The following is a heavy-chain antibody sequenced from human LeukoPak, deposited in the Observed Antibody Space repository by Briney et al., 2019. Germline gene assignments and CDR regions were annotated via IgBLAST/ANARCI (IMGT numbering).Heavy chain of an antibody. J-gene: IGHJ4*02. CDR1: GFTFSSYG. D-gene: IGHD1-1*01. CDR3: AKGTSWENNFDY. Sequence: GGSLRLSCAASGFTFSSYGMHWVRQAPGKGLEWVAVISYDGSNKYYADSVKGRFTISRDNSKNTLYLQMNSLRAEDTAVYYCAKGTSWENNFDYWGQGTLVTVSS. CDR2: ISYDGSNK. V-gene: IGHV3-30*18.